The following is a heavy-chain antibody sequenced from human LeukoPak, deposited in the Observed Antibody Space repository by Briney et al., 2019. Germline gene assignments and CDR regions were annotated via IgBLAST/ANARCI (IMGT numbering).Heavy chain of an antibody. Sequence: GGSLRLSCAASGFTFSSYAMSWVRQAPGKGLEWVSRINSDGSSTSYADSVKGRFTISRDNAKNTLYLQMNSLRAEDTAVYYCARSSYDSSGYYPIFDYWGQGTLVTVSS. V-gene: IGHV3-74*01. CDR1: GFTFSSYA. D-gene: IGHD3-22*01. CDR3: ARSSYDSSGYYPIFDY. CDR2: INSDGSST. J-gene: IGHJ4*02.